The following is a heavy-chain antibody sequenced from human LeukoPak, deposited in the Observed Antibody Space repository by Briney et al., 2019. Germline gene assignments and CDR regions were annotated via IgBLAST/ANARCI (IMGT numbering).Heavy chain of an antibody. CDR3: ARMGYSNTRSVFGGFDP. CDR2: IYSGATT. CDR1: ALTVIITY. J-gene: IGHJ5*02. D-gene: IGHD3-16*01. V-gene: IGHV3-66*01. Sequence: GGSLRLSQPAAALTVIITYMGSVRQAPGKGLVWVSVIYSGATTYYPDSVKGGFTISRDTPKNHLYIQMNSLIDEDAAGHYYARMGYSNTRSVFGGFDPWGQGTLVTVSS.